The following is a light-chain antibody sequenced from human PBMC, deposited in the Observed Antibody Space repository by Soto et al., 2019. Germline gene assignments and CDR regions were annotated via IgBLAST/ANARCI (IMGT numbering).Light chain of an antibody. CDR3: QQVNSYPPIT. CDR1: QSVSSD. J-gene: IGKJ5*01. Sequence: EIVITQSPATLSVSPGERAXXSXXXSQSVSSDLAWYHQKPGQAPRLLIYGASTRATGIPARFSGSESGTDFTLTISSLQPDDFATYYCQQVNSYPPITFGQGTRLEIK. V-gene: IGKV3-15*01. CDR2: GAS.